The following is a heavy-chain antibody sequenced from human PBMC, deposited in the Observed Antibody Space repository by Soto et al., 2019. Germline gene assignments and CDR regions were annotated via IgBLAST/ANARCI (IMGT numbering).Heavy chain of an antibody. CDR2: ISSSSSYI. D-gene: IGHD6-13*01. V-gene: IGHV3-21*01. CDR3: ARDDGSIWSYYYYGMDV. CDR1: GFTFSSYS. Sequence: PGGSLRLFCAASGFTFSSYSMNWVRQAPGKGLEWVSSISSSSSYIYYADSVKGRFTISRDNAKNSLYLQMNSLRAEDTAVYYCARDDGSIWSYYYYGMDVWGQGTTVTVS. J-gene: IGHJ6*02.